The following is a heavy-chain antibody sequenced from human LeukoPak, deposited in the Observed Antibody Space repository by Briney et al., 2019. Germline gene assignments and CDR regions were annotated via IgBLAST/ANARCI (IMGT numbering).Heavy chain of an antibody. CDR3: AKDPPTIFGVVITKGGDWFDP. D-gene: IGHD3-3*01. CDR2: IRYDGSNK. J-gene: IGHJ5*02. V-gene: IGHV3-30*02. Sequence: PGGSLRLSCAASGFTFSSYGMHWVRQAPGKGLEWVAFIRYDGSNKYYADSVKGRFTISRDNSKNTLYLQMNSLRAEDTAVYYCAKDPPTIFGVVITKGGDWFDPWGQGTLVTVSS. CDR1: GFTFSSYG.